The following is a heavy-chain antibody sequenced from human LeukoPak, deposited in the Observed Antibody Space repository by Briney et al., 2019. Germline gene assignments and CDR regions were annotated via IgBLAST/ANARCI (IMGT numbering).Heavy chain of an antibody. D-gene: IGHD5-12*01. CDR3: ATSASGYSGYDYNY. J-gene: IGHJ4*02. V-gene: IGHV1-24*01. CDR1: GYTLTELS. CDR2: FDPEDGET. Sequence: ASVKVSCKVSGYTLTELSMHWVRQAPGEGLEWMGGFDPEDGETIYAQKFRGRVTMTEDTSTDTAYMELSSLRSEDTAVYYCATSASGYSGYDYNYWGQGTLVTVSS.